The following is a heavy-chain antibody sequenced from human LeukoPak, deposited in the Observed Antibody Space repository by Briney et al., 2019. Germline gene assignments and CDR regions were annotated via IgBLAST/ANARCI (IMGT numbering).Heavy chain of an antibody. Sequence: PGESLRLSCAGSGFTFSYYSMNWVRQAPGKGLEWVSYISSSGSTIYYADSVKGRFTISRDNAKNSLYLQMNSLRAEDTAVYYCARDGYNQEYFDYWGQGTLVTVSS. CDR2: ISSSGSTI. CDR3: ARDGYNQEYFDY. V-gene: IGHV3-48*04. J-gene: IGHJ4*02. D-gene: IGHD5-24*01. CDR1: GFTFSYYS.